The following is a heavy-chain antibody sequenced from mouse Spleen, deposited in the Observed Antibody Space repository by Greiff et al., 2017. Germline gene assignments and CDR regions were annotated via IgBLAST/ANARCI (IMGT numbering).Heavy chain of an antibody. D-gene: IGHD2-14*01. V-gene: IGHV1-53*01. CDR3: ARSPYYRYDWYFDV. J-gene: IGHJ1*01. Sequence: VQLQQSGTELVKPGASVKLSCKASGYTFTSYWMHWVKQRPGQGLEWIGNINPSNGGTNYNEKFKSKATLTVDKSSSTAYMQLSSLTSEDSAVYYCARSPYYRYDWYFDVWGAGTTVTVSS. CDR1: GYTFTSYW. CDR2: INPSNGGT.